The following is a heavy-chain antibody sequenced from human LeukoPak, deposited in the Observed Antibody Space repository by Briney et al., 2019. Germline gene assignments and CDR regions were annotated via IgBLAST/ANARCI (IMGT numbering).Heavy chain of an antibody. CDR2: ISGDSKTL. V-gene: IGHV3-48*01. CDR3: ARGYSNPPLQF. Sequence: GGSLRLSCAASGGSPSGYGLNWVRQAPGKGLEWVSTISGDSKTLHYADSVEGRFTISRDDAKNSLYLQMNSLRAEDTAVYFCARGYSNPPLQFWGQGTLVTVSS. CDR1: GGSPSGYG. D-gene: IGHD4-11*01. J-gene: IGHJ4*02.